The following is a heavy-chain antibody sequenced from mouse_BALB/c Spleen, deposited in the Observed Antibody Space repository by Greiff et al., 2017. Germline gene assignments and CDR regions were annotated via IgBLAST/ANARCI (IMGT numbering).Heavy chain of an antibody. CDR1: GYSITSGYY. J-gene: IGHJ3*01. D-gene: IGHD1-1*01. CDR3: ARGTTVPWFAY. V-gene: IGHV3-6*02. Sequence: EVKLMESGPGLVKPSQSLSLTCSVTGYSITSGYYWNWIRQFPGNKLEWMGYISYDGSNNYNPSLKNRISITRDTSKNQFSLKLNSVTTEDTATYYCARGTTVPWFAYWGQGTLVTVSA. CDR2: ISYDGSN.